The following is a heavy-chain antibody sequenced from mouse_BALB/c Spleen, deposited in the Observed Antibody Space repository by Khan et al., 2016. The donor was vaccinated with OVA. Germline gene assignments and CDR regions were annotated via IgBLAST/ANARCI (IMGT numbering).Heavy chain of an antibody. D-gene: IGHD1-1*01. V-gene: IGHV3-2*02. CDR3: ARGNYYGHYFDY. CDR1: GYSITSGYA. J-gene: IGHJ2*01. CDR2: ISYSDVT. Sequence: VQLKESGPGLVKPSQSLSLTCTVTGYSITSGYAWNWIRQFPGNKLEWMGYISYSDVTNYNPSLKSRISITRDTSKNEFFLQLNSVTTEDTATYYCARGNYYGHYFDYWGRGTTLTVSS.